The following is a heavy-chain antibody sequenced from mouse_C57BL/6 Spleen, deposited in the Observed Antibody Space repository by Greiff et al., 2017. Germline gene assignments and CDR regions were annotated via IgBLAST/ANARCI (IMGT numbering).Heavy chain of an antibody. J-gene: IGHJ1*03. Sequence: QVQLQQPGAELVRPGTSVKVSCKASGYAFTNYLIEWVKQRPGQGLEWIGVINPGSGGTNYNEKFKGKATLTADKSSSTAYMQLSSLTSEDSAVYCCARRSKGYFDVWGTGTTVTVSS. CDR3: ARRSKGYFDV. D-gene: IGHD2-5*01. V-gene: IGHV1-54*01. CDR2: INPGSGGT. CDR1: GYAFTNYL.